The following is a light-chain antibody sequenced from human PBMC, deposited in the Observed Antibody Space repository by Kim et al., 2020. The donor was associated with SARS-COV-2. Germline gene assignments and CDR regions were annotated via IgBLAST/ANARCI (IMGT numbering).Light chain of an antibody. Sequence: PGQTASIPCSRDKLGDKYVCWYQQKPGQSPVLVIYQDNKRPSGIPERFSGSNSGNTATLTISGTQAMDEADYYCQAWDSSTNYVFGTGTKVTVL. J-gene: IGLJ1*01. V-gene: IGLV3-1*01. CDR3: QAWDSSTNYV. CDR2: QDN. CDR1: KLGDKY.